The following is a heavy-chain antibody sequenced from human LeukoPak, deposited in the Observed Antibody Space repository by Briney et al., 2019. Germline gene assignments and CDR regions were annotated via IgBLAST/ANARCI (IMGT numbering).Heavy chain of an antibody. V-gene: IGHV5-51*01. CDR2: IYPGDSDT. J-gene: IGHJ3*02. D-gene: IGHD3-3*01. Sequence: GESLKISCKGSGYSFTSYWIGWVRQMPGKGLEWMGIIYPGDSDTRYSPSFQGQVTISADRSISPAYLQWSSLKASDTAMYYCARQGSPRITIFGVVINGAFDIWGQGTMVTVSS. CDR3: ARQGSPRITIFGVVINGAFDI. CDR1: GYSFTSYW.